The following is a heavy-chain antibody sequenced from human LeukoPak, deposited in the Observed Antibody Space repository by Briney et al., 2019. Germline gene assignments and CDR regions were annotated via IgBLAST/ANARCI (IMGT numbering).Heavy chain of an antibody. J-gene: IGHJ4*02. Sequence: PSETLSLTCTVSGGSISSGDYYWSWIRQPPGKGLEWIGYIYYSGSTYYNPSLKCRVTISVDTSKNQFSLKLSSVTAADTAVYYCARVPGYYYDSSGYREGYWGQGTLVTVSS. CDR2: IYYSGST. V-gene: IGHV4-30-4*08. CDR1: GGSISSGDYY. D-gene: IGHD3-22*01. CDR3: ARVPGYYYDSSGYREGY.